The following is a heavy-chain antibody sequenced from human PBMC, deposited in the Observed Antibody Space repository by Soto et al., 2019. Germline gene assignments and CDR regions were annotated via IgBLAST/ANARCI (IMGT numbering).Heavy chain of an antibody. CDR3: ATAFDYNGYFDP. D-gene: IGHD4-4*01. V-gene: IGHV5-51*01. J-gene: IGHJ4*02. CDR2: IYLSDSDT. Sequence: PGESLKISCKTSGYSLTTYWFAWVRQMPGKGLEWMGIIYLSDSDTIYSPSAQGQFTISADKSIKTAYLQWSSLKASDTAIYYCATAFDYNGYFDPWGQGTQVTVSS. CDR1: GYSLTTYW.